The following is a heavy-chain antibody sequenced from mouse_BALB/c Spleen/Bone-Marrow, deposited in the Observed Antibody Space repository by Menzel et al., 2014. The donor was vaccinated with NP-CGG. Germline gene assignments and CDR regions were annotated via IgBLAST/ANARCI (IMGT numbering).Heavy chain of an antibody. CDR3: AYYRYGVNY. D-gene: IGHD2-14*01. Sequence: DLVKPGASVKLSCKASGYTFTSYWINWIKQRPGQGLERIGRIAPGSGSTYYNEMFKGKAILTVDTSSSTAYIQLSSLSSEDSAVYFCAYYRYGVNYWGQGTTLTVSS. CDR2: IAPGSGST. J-gene: IGHJ2*01. V-gene: IGHV1S41*01. CDR1: GYTFTSYW.